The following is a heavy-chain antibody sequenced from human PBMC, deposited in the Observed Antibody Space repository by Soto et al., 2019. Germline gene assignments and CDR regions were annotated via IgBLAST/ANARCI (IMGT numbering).Heavy chain of an antibody. J-gene: IGHJ3*02. V-gene: IGHV1-69*13. Sequence: GASVKVSCKASGGTFSSYAISWVRQAPGQGLEWMGGIIPIFGTANYAQKFQGRVTITADESTSTAYMELSSLRSEDTAVYYCARDQTYYYDSIGLTHEAFDIWGKGTMVTGSS. CDR2: IIPIFGTA. CDR1: GGTFSSYA. D-gene: IGHD3-22*01. CDR3: ARDQTYYYDSIGLTHEAFDI.